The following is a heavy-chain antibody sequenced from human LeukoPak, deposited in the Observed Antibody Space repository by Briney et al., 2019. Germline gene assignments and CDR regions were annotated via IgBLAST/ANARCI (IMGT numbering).Heavy chain of an antibody. CDR2: ISYDGSNK. CDR1: GFTFSSYA. Sequence: GGSLRLSCAASGFTFSSYAMHWVRQAPGKGLEWVAVISYDGSNKYYADSVKGRLTISRDNSKNTLYLQMNSLRAEDTAVYYCARDLRIAVAGDAFDIWGQGTMVTVSS. CDR3: ARDLRIAVAGDAFDI. D-gene: IGHD6-19*01. V-gene: IGHV3-30-3*01. J-gene: IGHJ3*02.